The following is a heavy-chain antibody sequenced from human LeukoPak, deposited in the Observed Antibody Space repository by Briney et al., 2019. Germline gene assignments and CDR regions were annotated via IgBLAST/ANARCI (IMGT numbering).Heavy chain of an antibody. CDR1: GGSFSGYY. CDR2: INHSGST. CDR3: AREYYGSGSYYPLDAFDI. J-gene: IGHJ3*02. V-gene: IGHV4-34*01. D-gene: IGHD3-10*01. Sequence: SETLSLTCAVYGGSFSGYYWSWIRQPPGKGLEWIGEINHSGSTNYNPSLKSRVTISVDTSKNQFSLKLSSVTAADTAVYYCAREYYGSGSYYPLDAFDIWGQGTMVTVSP.